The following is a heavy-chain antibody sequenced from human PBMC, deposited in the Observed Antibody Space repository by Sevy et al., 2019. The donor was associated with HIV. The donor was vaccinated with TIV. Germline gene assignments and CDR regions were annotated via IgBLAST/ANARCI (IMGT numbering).Heavy chain of an antibody. Sequence: GGSLRLSCAASGFTFSNAWMSWVRQAPGKGLEWVGRIKSKTDGGTTDYAAPVKGRFTISRDDSKNTLYLQMNRLKTEDAAVYYCTTRFPTYDILTGIYYYGMDVWGLGTTVTVSS. V-gene: IGHV3-15*01. CDR3: TTRFPTYDILTGIYYYGMDV. J-gene: IGHJ6*02. CDR2: IKSKTDGGTT. CDR1: GFTFSNAW. D-gene: IGHD3-9*01.